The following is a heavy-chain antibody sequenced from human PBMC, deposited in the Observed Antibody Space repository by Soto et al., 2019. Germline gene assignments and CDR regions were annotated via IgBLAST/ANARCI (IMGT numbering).Heavy chain of an antibody. J-gene: IGHJ4*02. CDR2: IHHSGST. CDR1: GYSISSGYY. Sequence: LSLTCSVSGYSISSGYYWGWIRQAPGKGLEWIGNIHHSGSTYYNPSLESRVTISIDTSKNQFSLRLTSVTAADTAIYYCARDISASDGDYWGQGTLVTVSS. V-gene: IGHV4-38-2*02. D-gene: IGHD2-21*01. CDR3: ARDISASDGDY.